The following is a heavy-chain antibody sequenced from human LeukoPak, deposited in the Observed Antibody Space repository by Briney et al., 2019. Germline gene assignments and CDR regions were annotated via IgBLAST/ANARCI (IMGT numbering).Heavy chain of an antibody. CDR1: GFIFIEYA. CDR3: AKDQYSYAFYYFDY. CDR2: IRYDGKYT. D-gene: IGHD5-18*01. J-gene: IGHJ4*02. V-gene: IGHV3-30*02. Sequence: GGSLRLSCTASGFIFIEYAMNWVRQAPGKGLEWVAFIRYDGKYTYYADSVKGRFTISRDTSTNTVSLQMNSLRAEDTAVYYCAKDQYSYAFYYFDYWGQGTLVTVSS.